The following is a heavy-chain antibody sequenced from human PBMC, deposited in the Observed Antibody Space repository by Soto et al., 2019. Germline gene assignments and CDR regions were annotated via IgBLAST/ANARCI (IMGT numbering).Heavy chain of an antibody. J-gene: IGHJ4*02. Sequence: ASVKVSCKASGGTFSSYAISWVRQAPGQGLEWMGGIIPIFGTANYAQKFQGRVTITADESTSTAYMELSSLRSEDTAVYYCARATYYYDSSGYFDYWGQGTLVTVSA. V-gene: IGHV1-69*13. CDR2: IIPIFGTA. D-gene: IGHD3-22*01. CDR3: ARATYYYDSSGYFDY. CDR1: GGTFSSYA.